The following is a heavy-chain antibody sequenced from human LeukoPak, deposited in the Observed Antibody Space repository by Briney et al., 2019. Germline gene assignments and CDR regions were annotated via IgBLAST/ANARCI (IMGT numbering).Heavy chain of an antibody. V-gene: IGHV3-48*01. CDR1: GFTFSSYS. Sequence: GGSLRLSCAASGFTFSSYSMNWVRQAPGKGLEWVSYISSSSGTIYYADSVKGRFTVSRDNAKNSLYLQMNSLRGEDTAVYYCARDEYQYYDFWSGYNYWGQGTLVTVSS. J-gene: IGHJ4*02. D-gene: IGHD3-3*01. CDR3: ARDEYQYYDFWSGYNY. CDR2: ISSSSGTI.